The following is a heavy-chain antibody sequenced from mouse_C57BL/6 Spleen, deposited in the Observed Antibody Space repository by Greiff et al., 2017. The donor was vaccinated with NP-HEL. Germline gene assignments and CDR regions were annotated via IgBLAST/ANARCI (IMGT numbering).Heavy chain of an antibody. J-gene: IGHJ1*03. V-gene: IGHV1-82*01. D-gene: IGHD1-1*01. CDR1: GYAFSSSW. Sequence: QVQLQQSGPELVKPGASVKISCKASGYAFSSSWMNWVKQRPGKGLEWIGRIYPGDGDTNYNGKFKGKATLTADKSSSTAYMQLSSLTSEDSAVYFCASLYYGSSNWYFDVWGTGTTVTVSS. CDR2: IYPGDGDT. CDR3: ASLYYGSSNWYFDV.